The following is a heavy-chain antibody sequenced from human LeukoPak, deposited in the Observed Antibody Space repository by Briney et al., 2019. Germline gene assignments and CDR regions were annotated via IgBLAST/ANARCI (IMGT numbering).Heavy chain of an antibody. CDR1: GFIFSSYA. CDR2: ISPNGGST. V-gene: IGHV3-64D*06. CDR3: VPKGNEGY. J-gene: IGHJ4*02. D-gene: IGHD1-1*01. Sequence: GGSLRLSCSASGFIFSSYAMHWVRQAPGKGLEYVSAISPNGGSTYYADSVKGRFSISRDNSKNILYLQMSSVRPEDTAVYYCVPKGNEGYWGQGTLVTVS.